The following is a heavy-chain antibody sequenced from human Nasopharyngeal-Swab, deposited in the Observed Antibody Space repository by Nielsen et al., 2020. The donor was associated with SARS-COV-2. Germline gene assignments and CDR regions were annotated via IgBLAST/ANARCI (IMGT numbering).Heavy chain of an antibody. CDR3: AKSPPRGWGYYYYMDV. CDR2: IYYSGST. D-gene: IGHD6-19*01. J-gene: IGHJ6*03. Sequence: WSRQPPGKGLEWMGGIYYSGSTYYNPSLKSRVTISVDTSKNQFSLKLSSVTAADTAVYYCAKSPPRGWGYYYYMDVWGKGTTVTVSS. V-gene: IGHV4-39*01.